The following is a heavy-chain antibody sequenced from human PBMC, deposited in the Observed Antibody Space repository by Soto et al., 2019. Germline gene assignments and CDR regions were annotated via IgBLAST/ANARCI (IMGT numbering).Heavy chain of an antibody. V-gene: IGHV3-7*01. Sequence: EVQLVESGGGLVQPGGSLRLSCAASGFTFSSYWMSWVRQAPGKGLEWVANIKQDGSEKYYVDSVKGRFTISRDNAKNSLYLQMNSLRAEDTAVYYCATDFITMVRGVRAGEIYWGQGTLVTVSS. D-gene: IGHD3-10*01. CDR3: ATDFITMVRGVRAGEIY. J-gene: IGHJ4*02. CDR2: IKQDGSEK. CDR1: GFTFSSYW.